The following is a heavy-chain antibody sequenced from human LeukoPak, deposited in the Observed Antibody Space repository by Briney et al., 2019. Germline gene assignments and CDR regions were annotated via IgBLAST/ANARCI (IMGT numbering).Heavy chain of an antibody. CDR1: GFTFSSYA. V-gene: IGHV3-23*01. Sequence: GGSLRFSCAASGFTFSSYAMSWVRQAPGKGLEWVSAISGSGGSTYYADSVKGRFTISRDNSKNTLYLQMNSLRAEDTAVYYCARRRGGDWSFDYWGQGTLVTVSS. J-gene: IGHJ4*02. CDR3: ARRRGGDWSFDY. CDR2: ISGSGGST. D-gene: IGHD2-21*02.